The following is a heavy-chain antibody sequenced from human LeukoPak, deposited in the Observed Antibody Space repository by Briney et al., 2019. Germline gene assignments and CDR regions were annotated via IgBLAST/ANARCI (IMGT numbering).Heavy chain of an antibody. CDR2: IYTSGST. J-gene: IGHJ3*02. CDR1: GGSISSYY. D-gene: IGHD6-13*01. Sequence: SETLSLICTVSGGSISSYYWSWIRQPAGKGLEWIGRIYTSGSTNYNPSLKSRVTMSVDTSKNQFSLKLSSVTAADTAVYYCARDLYSSSLPHFDIWGQGTMVTVSS. CDR3: ARDLYSSSLPHFDI. V-gene: IGHV4-4*07.